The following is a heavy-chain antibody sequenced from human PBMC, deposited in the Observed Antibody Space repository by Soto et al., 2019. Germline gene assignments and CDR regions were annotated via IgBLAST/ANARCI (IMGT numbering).Heavy chain of an antibody. J-gene: IGHJ4*02. V-gene: IGHV3-33*01. CDR1: VFTVSSYG. CDR3: ARDGRAATDLDY. Sequence: GGSLRLSCAASVFTVSSYGMHWVRQAPGKGLEWVAVIWYDGSNKYYADSVKGRFTISRDNSKNTLYLQMNSLRAEDTAVYYCARDGRAATDLDYWGQGTLVTVSS. CDR2: IWYDGSNK. D-gene: IGHD2-15*01.